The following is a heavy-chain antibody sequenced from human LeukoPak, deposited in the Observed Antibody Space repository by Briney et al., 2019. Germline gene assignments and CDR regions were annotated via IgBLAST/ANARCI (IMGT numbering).Heavy chain of an antibody. CDR3: ARVVTAMVIDY. CDR1: GGTFSSYA. Sequence: ASVKVSCKASGGTFSSYAISWVRQAPGQGLEWMGRIIPILGIANYAQKFQGRVTITADKSTSTAYMELSSLGSEDTAVYYCARVVTAMVIDYWGQGTLVTVSS. J-gene: IGHJ4*02. V-gene: IGHV1-69*04. D-gene: IGHD5-18*01. CDR2: IIPILGIA.